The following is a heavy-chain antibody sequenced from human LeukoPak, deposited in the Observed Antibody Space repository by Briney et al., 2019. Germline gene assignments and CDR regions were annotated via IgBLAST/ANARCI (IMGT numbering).Heavy chain of an antibody. D-gene: IGHD5-18*01. V-gene: IGHV4-39*01. J-gene: IGHJ3*02. CDR2: IYYSGST. CDR3: ARHRGKYSPHDAFDI. Sequence: PSETLSLTCTVSGGSISSSSYYWGCIRQPPGKGLEWIGSIYYSGSTYYNPSLKSRVTISVDTSKNQFSLKLSSVTAADTAVYYCARHRGKYSPHDAFDIWGQGTMVTVSS. CDR1: GGSISSSSYY.